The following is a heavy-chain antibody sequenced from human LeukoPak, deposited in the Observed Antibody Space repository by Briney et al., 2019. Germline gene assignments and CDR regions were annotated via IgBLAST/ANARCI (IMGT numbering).Heavy chain of an antibody. CDR3: ARHYPPDYTFDC. D-gene: IGHD4-11*01. J-gene: IGHJ4*02. V-gene: IGHV4-59*08. CDR2: IDYSGRP. Sequence: SETLSITCTVSGASISSYYWSWIRQPPGEGLEWIGYIDYSGRPSYNPSLKSRVTISVDTSKNQFSLKLSSVTAADTAVYFCARHYPPDYTFDCWGRGTLVTVSS. CDR1: GASISSYY.